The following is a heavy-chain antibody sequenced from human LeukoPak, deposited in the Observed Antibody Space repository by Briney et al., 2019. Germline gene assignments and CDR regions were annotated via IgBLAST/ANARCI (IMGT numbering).Heavy chain of an antibody. CDR1: GGSISGYY. Sequence: SETLSLTCTVSGGSISGYYWSWIRQPPGKGLEWIGYIYYSGSTNYNPSLKSRVTISVDTSKNQFSLKLSSVTAADTAVYYCASRGELPSAPGGKRYFDLWGRGTLVTVSS. CDR2: IYYSGST. V-gene: IGHV4-59*01. J-gene: IGHJ2*01. D-gene: IGHD1-26*01. CDR3: ASRGELPSAPGGKRYFDL.